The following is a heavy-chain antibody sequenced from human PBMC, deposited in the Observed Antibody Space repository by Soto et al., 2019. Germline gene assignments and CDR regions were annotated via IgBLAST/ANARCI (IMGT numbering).Heavy chain of an antibody. Sequence: GGSLRLSCAASGFTFSSYAMHWVRQAPGKGLEWVAVISYDGSNKYYADSVKGRFTISRDNSKNTLYLQMNSLRAEDTAVYYCARTVVFDYWGQGTLVTVFS. CDR1: GFTFSSYA. D-gene: IGHD2-15*01. V-gene: IGHV3-30-3*01. CDR2: ISYDGSNK. J-gene: IGHJ4*02. CDR3: ARTVVFDY.